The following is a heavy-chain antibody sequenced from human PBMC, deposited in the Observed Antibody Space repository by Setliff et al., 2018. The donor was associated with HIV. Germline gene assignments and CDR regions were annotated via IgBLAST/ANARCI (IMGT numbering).Heavy chain of an antibody. CDR1: GDSIDYTNYY. CDR3: ARHNKVDNWFDP. J-gene: IGHJ5*02. Sequence: SETLSLTCSVSGDSIDYTNYYWGWIRQPPGKGLEWIGSIYSSGNTSYTPSLKSRVFIFLDTSKNQFSLSLRSVTAADTAVYFCARHNKVDNWFDPWGQGALVTVSS. V-gene: IGHV4-39*01. CDR2: IYSSGNT.